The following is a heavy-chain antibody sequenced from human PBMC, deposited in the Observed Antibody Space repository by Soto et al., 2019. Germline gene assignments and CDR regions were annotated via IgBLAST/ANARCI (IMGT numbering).Heavy chain of an antibody. Sequence: QVQLVQSGAEVKKPGASVKVSCKASGYSFSRYSIHWVRQAPGQGLEWMGWINNYNGNTNSAQKVQGRLIMTTDTSTSTAYMELRSLRSDDTAEYFCARSTQNQWCDAFDFWGQGTMVTVFS. J-gene: IGHJ3*01. CDR3: ARSTQNQWCDAFDF. V-gene: IGHV1-18*01. CDR2: INNYNGNT. D-gene: IGHD2-15*01. CDR1: GYSFSRYS.